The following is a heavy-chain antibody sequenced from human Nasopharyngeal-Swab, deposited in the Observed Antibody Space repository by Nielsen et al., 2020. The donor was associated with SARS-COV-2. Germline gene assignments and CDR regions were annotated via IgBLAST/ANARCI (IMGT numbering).Heavy chain of an antibody. J-gene: IGHJ4*02. CDR3: ARESKGGYDYIWGSYRPYQYYFDY. Sequence: WVRQAPGQGLEWMGWISVYTGNANYAPKFQGRVTMTTDTSTSTAYMELRSLRSDDTAVYYCARESKGGYDYIWGSYRPYQYYFDYWGQGTLVTVSS. V-gene: IGHV1-18*01. CDR2: ISVYTGNA. D-gene: IGHD3-16*02.